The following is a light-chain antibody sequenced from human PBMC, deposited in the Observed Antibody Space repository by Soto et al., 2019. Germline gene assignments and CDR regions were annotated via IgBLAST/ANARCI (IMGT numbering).Light chain of an antibody. CDR3: GTWERSLSAGVV. CDR1: SSNIGNNY. J-gene: IGLJ2*01. V-gene: IGLV1-51*02. CDR2: ENN. Sequence: QSVLTQPPSVSAAPGQKVTISCSGSSSNIGNNYVSWYQQLPGTAPKLLIYENNKRPSGIPDRFSGSKSGTSATLGITGLQTGEEADDYCGTWERSLSAGVVLGGRTKLTVL.